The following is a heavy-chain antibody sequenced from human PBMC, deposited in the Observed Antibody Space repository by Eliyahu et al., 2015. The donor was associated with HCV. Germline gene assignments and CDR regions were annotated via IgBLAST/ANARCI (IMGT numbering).Heavy chain of an antibody. CDR3: AKDRAPYLGFLEWLLEY. V-gene: IGHV3-30*18. J-gene: IGHJ4*02. D-gene: IGHD3-3*01. Sequence: QVQLVESGGGVVQPGRSLRLSXXAASGFTFSXYGMHWVRQAPGKGLEWVAVISYDGSNKYYADSVKGRFTISRDNSKNTLYLQMNSLRAEDTAVYYCAKDRAPYLGFLEWLLEYWGQGTLVTVSS. CDR2: ISYDGSNK. CDR1: GFTFSXYG.